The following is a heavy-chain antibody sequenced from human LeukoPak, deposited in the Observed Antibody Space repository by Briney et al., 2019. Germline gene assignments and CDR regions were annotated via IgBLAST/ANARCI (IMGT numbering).Heavy chain of an antibody. J-gene: IGHJ4*02. CDR1: GFTFSSYG. CDR2: TWYDGSNK. Sequence: GGSLRLSCAASGFTFSSYGMHWVRQAPGKGLEWVAVTWYDGSNKYYADSVRGRFTISRDNSKNTLYLQMNSLRAEDTAVYYCARDRGLYSGYDLSYFDYWGQGTLVTVSS. D-gene: IGHD5-12*01. V-gene: IGHV3-33*08. CDR3: ARDRGLYSGYDLSYFDY.